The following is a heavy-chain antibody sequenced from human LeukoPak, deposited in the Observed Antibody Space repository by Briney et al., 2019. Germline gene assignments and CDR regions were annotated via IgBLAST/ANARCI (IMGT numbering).Heavy chain of an antibody. CDR3: ARAPGGFHGDYSPIGY. D-gene: IGHD4-17*01. CDR1: GFTFSSYA. CDR2: TSYDGSAK. Sequence: GGSLRLSCAASGFTFSSYAMHWVRQAPGKGLQWLALTSYDGSAKYYADSVKGRFTISRDNSQNTLYLQMNSLRAEETAMYYCARAPGGFHGDYSPIGYWGQGTLVTVSS. V-gene: IGHV3-30-3*01. J-gene: IGHJ4*02.